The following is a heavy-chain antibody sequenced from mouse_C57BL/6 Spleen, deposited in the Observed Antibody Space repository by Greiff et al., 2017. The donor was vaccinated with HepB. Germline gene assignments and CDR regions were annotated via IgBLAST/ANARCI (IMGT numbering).Heavy chain of an antibody. J-gene: IGHJ3*01. Sequence: QVQLQQSGAELVRPGASVTLSCKASGYTFTDYEMHWVKQTPVHGLEWIGAIDPETGGTAYNQKFKGKAILTADKSSSTAYMELRSLTSEDSAVYYCTRREQPSWCAYWGQGTLVTVSA. CDR2: IDPETGGT. D-gene: IGHD3-1*01. CDR3: TRREQPSWCAY. CDR1: GYTFTDYE. V-gene: IGHV1-15*01.